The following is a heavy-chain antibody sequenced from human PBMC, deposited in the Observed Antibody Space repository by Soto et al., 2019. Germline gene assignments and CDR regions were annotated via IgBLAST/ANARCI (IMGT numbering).Heavy chain of an antibody. CDR3: ARGRAGSISVYYYTMDV. Sequence: QVQLQQWGAGLLKPSETLSLTCAVYGGSFSAYYWSWIRQPPGKGQERIGEINHSGSTNYTPSLKSRVTISVDTSKNQFSLKLTSVTAADTAVYYCARGRAGSISVYYYTMDVWGQGTNVTVSS. J-gene: IGHJ6*02. D-gene: IGHD2-2*01. V-gene: IGHV4-34*01. CDR1: GGSFSAYY. CDR2: INHSGST.